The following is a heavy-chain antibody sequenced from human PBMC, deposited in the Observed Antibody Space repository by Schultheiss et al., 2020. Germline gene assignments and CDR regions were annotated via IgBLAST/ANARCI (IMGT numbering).Heavy chain of an antibody. Sequence: SETLSLTCTVSGGSISSYYWSWIRQPPGKGLEWIGEINHSGSTNYNPSLKSRVSISVDTSKNQFSLKLSSVTAADTAVYYCARALFADYGADYFQDWGQGTLVTVSS. V-gene: IGHV4-34*01. D-gene: IGHD4-17*01. CDR1: GGSISSYY. CDR3: ARALFADYGADYFQD. J-gene: IGHJ1*01. CDR2: INHSGST.